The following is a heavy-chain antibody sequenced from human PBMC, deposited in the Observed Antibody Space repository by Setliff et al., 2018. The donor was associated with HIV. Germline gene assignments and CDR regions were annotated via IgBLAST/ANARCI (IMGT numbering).Heavy chain of an antibody. V-gene: IGHV1-2*02. Sequence: WASVKVSCKASGYSFSGYYMHWVRQAPGQGLEWMGWINPNSGGTNYAQKFQGRVTMTRDTSISTAYLELSRLRSDDTAVYYCARGQGWYNWNDQAFDIWGQGTMVTVSS. CDR2: INPNSGGT. J-gene: IGHJ3*02. CDR3: ARGQGWYNWNDQAFDI. CDR1: GYSFSGYY. D-gene: IGHD1-1*01.